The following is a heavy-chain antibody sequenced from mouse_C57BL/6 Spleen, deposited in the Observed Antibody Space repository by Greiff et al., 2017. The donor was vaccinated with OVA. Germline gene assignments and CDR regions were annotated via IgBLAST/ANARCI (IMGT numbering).Heavy chain of an antibody. CDR1: GFTFNTYA. CDR3: VRGGANYYGSKSYAMDY. V-gene: IGHV10-3*01. J-gene: IGHJ4*01. Sequence: DVQLQESGGGLVQPKGSLKLSCAASGFTFNTYAMHWVRQAPGKGLEWVARIRSKSSNYATYYADSVKDRFTISRDDSQSMLYLQMNNLKTEDTAMYYCVRGGANYYGSKSYAMDYWGQGTSVTVSS. D-gene: IGHD1-1*01. CDR2: IRSKSSNYAT.